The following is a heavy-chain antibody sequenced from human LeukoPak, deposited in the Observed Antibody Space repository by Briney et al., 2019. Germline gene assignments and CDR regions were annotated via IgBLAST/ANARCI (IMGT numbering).Heavy chain of an antibody. J-gene: IGHJ4*02. D-gene: IGHD6-19*01. V-gene: IGHV4-59*08. CDR3: ASSGGYSSGWYYRY. CDR2: IYYSGST. Sequence: PSETLSLTCTVSGGSISSYYWSWIRQPPGKGLEWIGYIYYSGSTNYNPSLKSRVTISVDTSKNQFSLKLSSVTAADTAVYYCASSGGYSSGWYYRYWGQGTLVTVSS. CDR1: GGSISSYY.